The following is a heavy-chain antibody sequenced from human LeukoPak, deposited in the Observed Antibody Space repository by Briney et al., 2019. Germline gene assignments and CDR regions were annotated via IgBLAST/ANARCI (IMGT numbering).Heavy chain of an antibody. Sequence: GGSLKLSCAASGFDFSGFYMHWVRQASGRGLEWVGLIRNKPSSYTTVYAASVKGRFTISRDDSKNTAYLQMNSLKAEDTAAYYCTRQDCSGGCCSYVDYRGQGTPVTVSS. CDR3: TRQDCSGGCCSYVDY. J-gene: IGHJ4*02. D-gene: IGHD2-15*01. V-gene: IGHV3-73*01. CDR2: IRNKPSSYTT. CDR1: GFDFSGFY.